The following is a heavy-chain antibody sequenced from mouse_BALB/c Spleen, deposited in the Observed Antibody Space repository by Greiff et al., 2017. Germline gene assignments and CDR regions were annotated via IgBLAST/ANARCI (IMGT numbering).Heavy chain of an antibody. CDR1: GYTFTSYT. CDR2: INPSSGYT. Sequence: VQLQQSGAELARPGASVKMSCKASGYTFTSYTMHWVKQRPGQGLEWIGYINPSSGYTNYNQKFKDKATLTADKSSSTAYMQLSSLTSEDSAVYYCASQLGRNWFAYWGQGTLVTVSA. D-gene: IGHD4-1*02. J-gene: IGHJ3*01. V-gene: IGHV1-4*01. CDR3: ASQLGRNWFAY.